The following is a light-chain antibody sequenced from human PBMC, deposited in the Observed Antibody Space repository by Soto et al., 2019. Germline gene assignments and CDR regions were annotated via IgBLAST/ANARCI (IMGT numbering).Light chain of an antibody. J-gene: IGKJ1*01. CDR1: QSAGTN. V-gene: IGKV3-15*01. CDR2: GAF. Sequence: EIVMTQSPATLTVSPGERATLSCRASQSAGTNLAWYQQKPGQAPRLLIHGAFTRATGIPARFSGSGSGTDFTLTISRLEPEDFAVYYCQQYGSSRTFGQGTKVDIK. CDR3: QQYGSSRT.